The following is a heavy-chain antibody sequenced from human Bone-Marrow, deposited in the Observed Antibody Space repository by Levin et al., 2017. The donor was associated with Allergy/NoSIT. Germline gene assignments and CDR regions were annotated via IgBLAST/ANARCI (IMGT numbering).Heavy chain of an antibody. CDR2: ISPRNGDT. D-gene: IGHD2-2*02. CDR3: ARDVYCSTSSCHIGPDGNVYYYYPLDV. V-gene: IGHV1-18*01. CDR1: GYRLTTYG. J-gene: IGHJ6*01. Sequence: ASVKVSCKASGYRLTTYGISWVRQAPGQGLEWMGWISPRNGDTNYAQKFQGRVTLTTDTSTSTAYMELRSLRSDDTAVYYCARDVYCSTSSCHIGPDGNVYYYYPLDVWGQGTRVTVSS.